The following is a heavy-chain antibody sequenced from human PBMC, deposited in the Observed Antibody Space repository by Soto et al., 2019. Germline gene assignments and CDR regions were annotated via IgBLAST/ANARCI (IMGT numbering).Heavy chain of an antibody. CDR1: GFTFSSYG. CDR3: ARYDAIVVVPAAMLDAFDI. Sequence: PGGSLRLSCAASGFTFSSYGMSWVRQAPGKGLEWVSAICGSGGNTYYADSVKGRFTISRDNSKNTLYLQMNSLRAEDTAVYYCARYDAIVVVPAAMLDAFDIWGQGTMVTVS. D-gene: IGHD2-2*01. J-gene: IGHJ3*02. CDR2: ICGSGGNT. V-gene: IGHV3-23*01.